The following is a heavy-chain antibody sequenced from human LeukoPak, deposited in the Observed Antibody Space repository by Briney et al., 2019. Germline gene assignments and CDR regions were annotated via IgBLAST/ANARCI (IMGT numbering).Heavy chain of an antibody. D-gene: IGHD1-1*01. CDR2: IWYDGSNK. J-gene: IGHJ4*02. CDR1: GFTFSSYG. V-gene: IGHV3-33*01. CDR3: ARGPNGKSLLFEH. Sequence: GGSLRLSCAASGFTFSSYGMHWVRQAPGKGLEWVAVIWYDGSNKYYADSVKGRFTISRDNSKNTLYLQMNSLRAEDTAVYYFARGPNGKSLLFEHRGQGTLVTVSS.